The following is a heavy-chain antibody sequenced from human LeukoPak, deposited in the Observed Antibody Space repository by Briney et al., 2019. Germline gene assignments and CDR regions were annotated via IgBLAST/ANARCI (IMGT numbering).Heavy chain of an antibody. V-gene: IGHV3-23*01. CDR3: AKGRLVRGVKGLGCAVDI. Sequence: ARSLRLSCAASGFTFSSYAMSWVRQPPRKGMEWVSAIIGSVGRTYYADSVTGRFTISTDTSKNTTYLQMNSLRAEDTAVYYCAKGRLVRGVKGLGCAVDIWGQGTMVTVSS. CDR2: IIGSVGRT. J-gene: IGHJ3*02. CDR1: GFTFSSYA. D-gene: IGHD3-10*01.